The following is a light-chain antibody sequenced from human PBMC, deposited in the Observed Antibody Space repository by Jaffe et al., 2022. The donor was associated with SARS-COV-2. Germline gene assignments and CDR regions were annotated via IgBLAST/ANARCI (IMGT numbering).Light chain of an antibody. J-gene: IGKJ4*01. CDR3: QQSYGTPIT. Sequence: DIQMTQSPSSLSASVGDRVTITCRASQRIYTYLTWYDQKPGKAPRLLIYSTSNLQSGVPSRFSGSGSGTDFNLTINSLQPEDFGTYYCQQSYGTPITFGGGTKLGMK. V-gene: IGKV1-39*01. CDR2: STS. CDR1: QRIYTY.